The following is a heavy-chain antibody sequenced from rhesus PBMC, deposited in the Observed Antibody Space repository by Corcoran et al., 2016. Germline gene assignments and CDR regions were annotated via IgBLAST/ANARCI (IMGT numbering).Heavy chain of an antibody. V-gene: IGHV4-93*01. CDR3: ASVVAAAGPDY. Sequence: QVQLQESGPAVVKPSETLSLTCAVSGGSISSSNWWSWIRQSPGKGLEWIGGIYGSGGSTEYHPSLNSRVTISKDTSKNQFSLKLSSVTAADTAVYYCASVVAAAGPDYWGQGVLVTVSS. CDR1: GGSISSSNW. D-gene: IGHD6-25*01. J-gene: IGHJ4*01. CDR2: IYGSGGST.